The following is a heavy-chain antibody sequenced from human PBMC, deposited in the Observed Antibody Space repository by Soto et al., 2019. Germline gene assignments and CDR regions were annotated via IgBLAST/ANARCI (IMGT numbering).Heavy chain of an antibody. D-gene: IGHD4-17*01. CDR1: GFSFSSYW. V-gene: IGHV3-74*01. CDR2: INSDGSST. Sequence: EVQLVESGGGLVQPGGSLRLSCAASGFSFSSYWMHWVRQTPGKGLVWVSRINSDGSSTTYADSVKGRFTISRDNAKNTLYLQMNSLRAEDTAVYYCARGRYYGGNWFDYWGQGTLVTVSS. CDR3: ARGRYYGGNWFDY. J-gene: IGHJ4*02.